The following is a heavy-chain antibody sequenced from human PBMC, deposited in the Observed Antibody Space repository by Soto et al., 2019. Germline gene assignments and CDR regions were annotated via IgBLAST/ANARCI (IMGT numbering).Heavy chain of an antibody. V-gene: IGHV3-30*18. Sequence: GASLRLSCAASGFTFRSYGNHWVRQAPGKGLEWVAVISYDVSNKYYADSVKGTFTISRDTSKSALYLKMNSLRPEDSAVYYCAKDLTVGATVNARLDYWGQGTLVTVSS. CDR2: ISYDVSNK. J-gene: IGHJ4*02. CDR3: AKDLTVGATVNARLDY. CDR1: GFTFRSYG. D-gene: IGHD4-17*01.